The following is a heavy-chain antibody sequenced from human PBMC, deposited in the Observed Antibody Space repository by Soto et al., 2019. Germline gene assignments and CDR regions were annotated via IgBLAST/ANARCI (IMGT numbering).Heavy chain of an antibody. Sequence: QVQLQESGPGLVKPSETLSLTCTVSGGSFSDYKWSWIRQPPGKGLEYIGYIYSSGSTDYNPSLKSRVTMSIDTSKNQHSLKLSSATAADTAVYYCAREWSAFDYWGQGTLVTVSS. CDR2: IYSSGST. V-gene: IGHV4-59*01. CDR3: AREWSAFDY. J-gene: IGHJ4*02. D-gene: IGHD2-15*01. CDR1: GGSFSDYK.